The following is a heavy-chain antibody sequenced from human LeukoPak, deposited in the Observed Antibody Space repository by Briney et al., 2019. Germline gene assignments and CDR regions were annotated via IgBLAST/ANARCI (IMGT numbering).Heavy chain of an antibody. CDR1: GFTFSGFW. CDR2: INSDGSGG. D-gene: IGHD6-6*01. J-gene: IGHJ3*01. Sequence: PGGSLRLSCAVPGFTFSGFWMSWSRQAPGKGLEWVASINSDGSGGYYADVVKGRFTISRDNAKYSLYLQINSLRAEDTAVYYCARSSYSSSSSVWGQGTMVTVSS. CDR3: ARSSYSSSSSV. V-gene: IGHV3-7*03.